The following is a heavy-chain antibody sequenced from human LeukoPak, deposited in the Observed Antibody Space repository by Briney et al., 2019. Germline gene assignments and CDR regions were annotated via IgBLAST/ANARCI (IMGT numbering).Heavy chain of an antibody. J-gene: IGHJ4*02. Sequence: GGSLRLSCAASGFTFDDYTMHWVRQAPGKGLEWVSLISWDGGSTYYADSVKGRFTISRDNSKNSLYLQMNSLRTEDTALYYCAKDISSIAARGIDYWGQGTLVTVSS. CDR3: AKDISSIAARGIDY. CDR1: GFTFDDYT. V-gene: IGHV3-43*01. CDR2: ISWDGGST. D-gene: IGHD6-6*01.